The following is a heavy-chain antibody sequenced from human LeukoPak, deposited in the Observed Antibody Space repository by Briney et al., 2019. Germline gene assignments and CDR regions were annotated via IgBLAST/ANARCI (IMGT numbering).Heavy chain of an antibody. CDR3: ARDPAAYGDYPIDY. D-gene: IGHD4-17*01. CDR1: GYSISSGYY. CDR2: IYHSGST. Sequence: SETLSLTCTVSGYSISSGYYWGWIRQPPGKGLEWIGSIYHSGSTYYNQSLKSRVTISVDTSKNQFSLKLSSVTAADTAVYYCARDPAAYGDYPIDYWGQGTLVTVSS. V-gene: IGHV4-38-2*02. J-gene: IGHJ4*02.